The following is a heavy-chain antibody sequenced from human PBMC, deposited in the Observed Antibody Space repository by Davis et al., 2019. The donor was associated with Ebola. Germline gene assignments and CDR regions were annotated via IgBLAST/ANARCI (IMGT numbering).Heavy chain of an antibody. V-gene: IGHV5-51*01. CDR3: ARRLHTWRGAVVAATWFDP. CDR2: IYPGDSDT. J-gene: IGHJ5*02. CDR1: GYSFTSYW. D-gene: IGHD2-15*01. Sequence: GESLKISCKGSGYSFTSYWIGWVRQMPGKGLEWMGIIYPGDSDTRYSPSFQGQVTISADKSISTAYLQWSSLKASDTAMYYCARRLHTWRGAVVAATWFDPWGQGTLVTVSS.